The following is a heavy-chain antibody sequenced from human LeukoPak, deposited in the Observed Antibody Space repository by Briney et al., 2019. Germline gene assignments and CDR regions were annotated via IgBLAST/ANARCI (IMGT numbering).Heavy chain of an antibody. CDR1: GFTFSSYS. CDR2: ISSSSSYI. V-gene: IGHV3-21*01. Sequence: PGGSLRLSCAASGFTFSSYSMNWVRQAPGKGLEWVSFISSSSSYIYYADSVKGRFTISRDNAKNSLYLQMNSLRAEDTAVYYCARDRDWLVLYDASDIWGQGTMVTVSS. D-gene: IGHD3/OR15-3a*01. CDR3: ARDRDWLVLYDASDI. J-gene: IGHJ3*02.